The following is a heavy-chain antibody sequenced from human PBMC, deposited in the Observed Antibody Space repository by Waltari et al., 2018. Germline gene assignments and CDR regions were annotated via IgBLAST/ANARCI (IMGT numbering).Heavy chain of an antibody. CDR2: IYGSGNT. V-gene: IGHV4-61*09. CDR3: ASSFCPDGACLSRGTYYYYSMDV. Sequence: QVRMQESGPGLVKPSQTLSLTCSVSGDSISSVSYYWVWIRQPAGMGLESVGYIYGSGNTNYNPSLKSRVTISADTSKNQFSLTLSSVTAADTAVYYCASSFCPDGACLSRGTYYYYSMDVWGQGTTVTVSS. CDR1: GDSISSVSYY. D-gene: IGHD2-21*02. J-gene: IGHJ6*03.